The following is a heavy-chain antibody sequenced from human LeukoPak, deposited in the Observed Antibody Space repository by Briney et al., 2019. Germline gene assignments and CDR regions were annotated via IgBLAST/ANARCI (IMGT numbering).Heavy chain of an antibody. CDR3: ARVSGWAFDY. D-gene: IGHD6-19*01. Sequence: GGSLRLSCAASGFTFSSYSMNWVRQAPGKGLEWVSSISSSSSYIYYADSVKGRCTISRGNAKNSLYLQMNSLRAEDTAVYYCARVSGWAFDYWGQGTLVTVSS. J-gene: IGHJ4*02. CDR2: ISSSSSYI. CDR1: GFTFSSYS. V-gene: IGHV3-21*01.